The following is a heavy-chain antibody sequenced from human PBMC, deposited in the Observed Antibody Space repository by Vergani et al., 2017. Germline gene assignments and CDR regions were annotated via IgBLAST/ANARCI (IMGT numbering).Heavy chain of an antibody. V-gene: IGHV3-33*08. D-gene: IGHD6-6*01. J-gene: IGHJ6*03. CDR2: IDRNYGV. CDR3: TRDVADTYSSFWALSYSYYTDV. Sequence: QVQLVESGGGVVQPGRSLRLSCAASGFTFQAFAFHWVRQVSGRGLEWVSGIDRNYGVKNGNSFEGRFSISRDNSKNTLYLQMSSLRVEDTAVYYCTRDVADTYSSFWALSYSYYTDVWGKGTTVTVSS. CDR1: GFTFQAFA.